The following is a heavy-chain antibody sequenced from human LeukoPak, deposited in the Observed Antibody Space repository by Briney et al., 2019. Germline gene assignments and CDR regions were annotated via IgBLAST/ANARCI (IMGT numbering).Heavy chain of an antibody. CDR3: AKGLVGTEYFQH. CDR2: ISGSGGGT. CDR1: GFTFSSYA. J-gene: IGHJ1*01. V-gene: IGHV3-23*01. Sequence: GGSLRLSCAASGFTFSSYAMSWVRQAPGKGLEWISTISGSGGGTYYADSVKGRFTISRDNSKNTLSLQMNSLKAEDTAVYHCAKGLVGTEYFQHWGQGTLVTVSS. D-gene: IGHD2-8*02.